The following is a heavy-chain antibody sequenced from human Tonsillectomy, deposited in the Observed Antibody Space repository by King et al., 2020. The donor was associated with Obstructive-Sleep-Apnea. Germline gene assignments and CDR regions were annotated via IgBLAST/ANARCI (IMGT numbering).Heavy chain of an antibody. CDR3: ARGEWGSSEAATYFDY. CDR1: GGSISSGGYY. Sequence: VQLQESGPGLVKPSQTLSLTCTVSGGSISSGGYYWSWIRQHPGKGLEWIGYIYYSGSTYYNPSLKSRVTISVDTSKNQFSLKLSSVTAADTAVYYCARGEWGSSEAATYFDYWGQGTLVTVSS. D-gene: IGHD6-13*01. CDR2: IYYSGST. V-gene: IGHV4-31*03. J-gene: IGHJ4*02.